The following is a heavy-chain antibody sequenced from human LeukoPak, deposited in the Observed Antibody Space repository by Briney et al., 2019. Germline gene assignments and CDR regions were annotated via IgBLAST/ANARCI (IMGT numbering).Heavy chain of an antibody. Sequence: SETLSLTCGVSGGAITNYYWNWIRQAPGKGLEWLGYIYYTGSTTYNPSVKSRITISLDTSKNQFSLKLSSVTAADTAVYYCARVAATIPRYYFDYWGQGTLVTVSS. J-gene: IGHJ4*02. CDR2: IYYTGST. CDR3: ARVAATIPRYYFDY. CDR1: GGAITNYY. V-gene: IGHV4-59*01. D-gene: IGHD5-24*01.